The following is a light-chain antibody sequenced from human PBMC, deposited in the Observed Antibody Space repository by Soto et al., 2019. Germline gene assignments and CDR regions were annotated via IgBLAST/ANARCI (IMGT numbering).Light chain of an antibody. CDR3: QQYGDSVFT. CDR2: GAS. CDR1: QSFRSSY. Sequence: EIVLTQSPGTLSLSPGERATLSCRASQSFRSSYLTWYHQKPGQAPRLLIFGASSRATGTPDRISGSGSGTDYTLTINRLEPEDFGVCYCQQYGDSVFTFGPGTTVEIK. J-gene: IGKJ3*01. V-gene: IGKV3-20*01.